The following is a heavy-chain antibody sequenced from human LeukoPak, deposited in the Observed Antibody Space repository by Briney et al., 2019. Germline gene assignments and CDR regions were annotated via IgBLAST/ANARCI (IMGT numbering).Heavy chain of an antibody. CDR1: GYSFTNYW. J-gene: IGHJ4*02. Sequence: GESLKISCKGSGYSFTNYWIGWVRQMPGKGLEWMGIIYPGDSAGDSDTRYSPSFQGQVTISADKSISTAYLQWSSLKASDTAMYYCARQDYVWGSYRYFEWSPGQPFDYWGQGTLVTVFS. V-gene: IGHV5-51*01. CDR3: ARQDYVWGSYRYFEWSPGQPFDY. CDR2: IYPGDSAGDSDT. D-gene: IGHD3-16*02.